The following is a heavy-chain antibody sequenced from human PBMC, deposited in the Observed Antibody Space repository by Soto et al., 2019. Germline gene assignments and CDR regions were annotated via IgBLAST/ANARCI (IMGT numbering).Heavy chain of an antibody. CDR1: GGSISSGGYY. CDR3: ARVDYVFWRRASPYKYGLAV. V-gene: IGHV4-61*08. Sequence: SEPLALTCNVYGGSISSGGYYWSWIRQHPGKGLEWIGYIFHSGSTTYNPSLKSRVTMSVDPSKNQFSLNLSSVTAADTAVYYCARVDYVFWRRASPYKYGLAVWGHGTKGTVSS. J-gene: IGHJ6*02. D-gene: IGHD3-3*01. CDR2: IFHSGST.